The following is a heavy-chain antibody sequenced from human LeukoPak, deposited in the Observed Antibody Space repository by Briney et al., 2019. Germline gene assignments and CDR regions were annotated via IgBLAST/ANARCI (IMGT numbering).Heavy chain of an antibody. J-gene: IGHJ4*02. CDR1: GFTFSSYA. V-gene: IGHV3-23*01. Sequence: GGSLRLSCAASGFTFSSYAMTWVRQAPGKGLEWVSAISGSGANTFYADSVKGRFTISRDNSKNTLYLQMSSLRAEDTAVYYCAKGTCDSGASCYSQADWGQGTLVTVSS. D-gene: IGHD2-15*01. CDR2: ISGSGANT. CDR3: AKGTCDSGASCYSQAD.